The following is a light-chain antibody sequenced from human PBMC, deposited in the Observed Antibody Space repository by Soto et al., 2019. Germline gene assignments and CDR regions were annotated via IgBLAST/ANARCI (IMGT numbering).Light chain of an antibody. CDR2: GAS. CDR1: QSVSSN. J-gene: IGKJ1*01. V-gene: IGKV3-15*01. CDR3: QQYNNGWT. Sequence: EIVMTQSPATLSVSPGERATLSCRASQSVSSNLAWYQQKPGQAPRLLIYGASTRATGIPARFSGSGSGTEFTLTISSLQPEDFAVYYCQQYNNGWTFGQGTKVEIK.